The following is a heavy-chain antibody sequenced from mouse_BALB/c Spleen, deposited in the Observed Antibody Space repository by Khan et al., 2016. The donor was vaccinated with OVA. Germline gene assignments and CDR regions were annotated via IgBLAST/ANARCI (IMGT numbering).Heavy chain of an antibody. D-gene: IGHD1-1*01. CDR2: ISYSGNT. Sequence: EVKLLESGPGLVKPSQSLSLTCTVTGYSITSDYAWNWIRQFPGNKLEWMGHISYSGNTKYNPYLKSRISITRDTSKNQFFLQLNSVTTEDSATYYCARIYGGDFAYWGQGTTLTVAS. J-gene: IGHJ2*01. V-gene: IGHV3-2*02. CDR3: ARIYGGDFAY. CDR1: GYSITSDYA.